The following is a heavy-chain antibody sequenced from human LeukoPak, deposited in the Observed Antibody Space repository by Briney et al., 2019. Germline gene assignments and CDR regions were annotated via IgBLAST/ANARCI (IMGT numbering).Heavy chain of an antibody. V-gene: IGHV4-38-2*02. CDR2: IYHSGST. J-gene: IGHJ4*02. D-gene: IGHD3-9*01. Sequence: SETLSLTCTVSGYSISSGYYWGWIRRPPGKGLEWIGSIYHSGSTYYNPSLKSRVTISVDTSKNQFSLKLSSVTAADTAVYYCARRLFDAFDYWGQGTLVTVSS. CDR1: GYSISSGYY. CDR3: ARRLFDAFDY.